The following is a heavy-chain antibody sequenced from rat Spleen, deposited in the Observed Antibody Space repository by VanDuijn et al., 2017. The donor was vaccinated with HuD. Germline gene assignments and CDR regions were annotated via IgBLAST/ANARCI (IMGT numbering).Heavy chain of an antibody. CDR2: INYDGTYT. J-gene: IGHJ3*01. V-gene: IGHV5-20*01. CDR3: TTYPFGY. Sequence: EVQLVESDGGLVQPGRSLKLSCAASGFIFSDHYVAWVRQAPTKGLEWVATINYDGTYTYYRDSVNGRFSVSRDNAKNTLYLQMDSLRSEDTATYYCTTYPFGYWGQGTLVTVSS. CDR1: GFIFSDHY. D-gene: IGHD1-4*01.